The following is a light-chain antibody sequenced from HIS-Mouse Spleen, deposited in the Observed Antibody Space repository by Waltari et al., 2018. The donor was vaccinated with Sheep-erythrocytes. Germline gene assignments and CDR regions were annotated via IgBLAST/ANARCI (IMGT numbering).Light chain of an antibody. CDR1: SSNIGAGYD. CDR3: QSYDSSLSGSKV. V-gene: IGLV1-40*01. J-gene: IGLJ2*01. Sequence: QSVLTQPPSVSGAPGQRVTISCTGSSSNIGAGYDVHWYQQLPGTAPKLPIYGNRNRPSRVPDRFSGSKAGTSASRAITGLQAEDEADYYCQSYDSSLSGSKVFGGGTKLTVL. CDR2: GNR.